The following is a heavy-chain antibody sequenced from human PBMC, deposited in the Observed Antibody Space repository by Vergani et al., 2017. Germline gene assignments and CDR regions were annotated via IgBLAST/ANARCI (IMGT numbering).Heavy chain of an antibody. J-gene: IGHJ6*03. CDR2: INPNSGGT. V-gene: IGHV1-2*06. D-gene: IGHD3-10*01. Sequence: QVQLVQSGAEVKKPGASVKVSCKASGYTFTGYYMHWVRQAPGQGLEWMGRINPNSGGTNYAQKFQGRVTMTRDTSISTAYMELSRLRSDDTAVYYCARAYYYGSGSYTYYYYYMDVWGKGTTVTVSS. CDR1: GYTFTGYY. CDR3: ARAYYYGSGSYTYYYYYMDV.